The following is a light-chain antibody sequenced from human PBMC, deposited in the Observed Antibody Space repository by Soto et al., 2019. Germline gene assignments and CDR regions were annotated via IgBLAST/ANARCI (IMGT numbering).Light chain of an antibody. CDR1: QSVRGSY. J-gene: IGKJ2*01. V-gene: IGKV3-20*01. CDR3: QHYGSSPPYT. Sequence: ESVLTQSPGTLSLSPGERATLSCRASQSVRGSYLAWYQQKPGQSPRLRIYGSSDRATGIPDRFSGSGSGTAFTLTISRVEPEDFAVYYCQHYGSSPPYTFGQGTKLEIK. CDR2: GSS.